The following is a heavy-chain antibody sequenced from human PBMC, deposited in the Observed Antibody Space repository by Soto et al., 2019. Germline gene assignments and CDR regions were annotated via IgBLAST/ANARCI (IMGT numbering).Heavy chain of an antibody. Sequence: QVQLVQSGAEVKKPGSSVKVSCKASGGTFSSYAISWVRQAPGQRLEWMGGIIPIFVTANYAQKFQGRVTITADESKRTAKMELSSLRSEDTAVYYCARERGGDGKSFYFDYWGQGTLVTVSS. CDR2: IIPIFVTA. V-gene: IGHV1-69*01. D-gene: IGHD2-21*01. CDR3: ARERGGDGKSFYFDY. J-gene: IGHJ4*02. CDR1: GGTFSSYA.